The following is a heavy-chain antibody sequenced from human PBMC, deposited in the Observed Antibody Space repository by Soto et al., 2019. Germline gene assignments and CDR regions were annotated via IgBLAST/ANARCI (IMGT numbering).Heavy chain of an antibody. V-gene: IGHV3-66*01. J-gene: IGHJ4*02. CDR1: GFTVSSNY. CDR2: IYSGGST. CDR3: ARVGYSSSWSYPDDY. Sequence: GGSLRLSCAASGFTVSSNYMSWVRQAPGKGLEWVSVIYSGGSTYYADSVKGRFTISRDNSKNTLYLQMNSLRAEDTAVYYCARVGYSSSWSYPDDYWGQGTLVTVSS. D-gene: IGHD6-13*01.